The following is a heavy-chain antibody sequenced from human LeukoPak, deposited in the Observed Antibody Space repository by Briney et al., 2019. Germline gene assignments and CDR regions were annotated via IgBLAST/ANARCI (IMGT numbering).Heavy chain of an antibody. CDR1: GFTFSSYW. CDR2: INSDGSST. V-gene: IGHV3-74*01. D-gene: IGHD3-3*01. Sequence: GGSLRLSCAASGFTFSSYWMHWVRQAPGKGLVWVSRINSDGSSTSYADSVKGRFTISRDNAKNTLYLPMNSLRAEDTAVYYCAREQASSYYDFWSGQNSLLDYWGQGTLVTVSS. CDR3: AREQASSYYDFWSGQNSLLDY. J-gene: IGHJ4*02.